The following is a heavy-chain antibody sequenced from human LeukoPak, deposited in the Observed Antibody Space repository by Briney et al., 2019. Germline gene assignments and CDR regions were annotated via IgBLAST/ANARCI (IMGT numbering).Heavy chain of an antibody. V-gene: IGHV3-64*01. CDR1: GFTFSSYA. Sequence: GGSLRLSCAASGFTFSSYAMHWVRQAPGKGLEYVSAISSNGGSTYYANSVKGRFTISRDNSKNTLYLQMGSLRAEDMAVYYCARALRWNYFDYWGQGTLVTVSS. J-gene: IGHJ4*02. CDR2: ISSNGGST. CDR3: ARALRWNYFDY. D-gene: IGHD4-23*01.